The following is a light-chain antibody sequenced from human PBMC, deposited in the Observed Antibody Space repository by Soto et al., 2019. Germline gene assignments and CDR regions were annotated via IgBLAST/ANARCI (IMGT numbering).Light chain of an antibody. CDR3: QQTSGFPRT. V-gene: IGKV1-12*01. Sequence: DIQMTQSPSSVSASVGDRLTITCRASRDISNSLAWYQQTPGKAPKLLLRGASSLHRGVPSRFSGGGAGTEFTLTISSLQPEDFETCYCQQTSGFPRTFGQGTKVDIK. J-gene: IGKJ1*01. CDR2: GAS. CDR1: RDISNS.